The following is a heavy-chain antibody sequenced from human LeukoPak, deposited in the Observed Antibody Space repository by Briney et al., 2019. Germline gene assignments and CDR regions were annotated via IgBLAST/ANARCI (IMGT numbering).Heavy chain of an antibody. CDR3: ASSVVTGGFDY. Sequence: GGSLRLSCAASGFTVSSNYMSWVRQAPGKGLEWVSVIYSGGSTYYADSVKGRFTISRDNSKNTLYLQMSSLRAEDTAVYYCASSVVTGGFDYWGQGTLVTVSS. CDR1: GFTVSSNY. V-gene: IGHV3-53*01. J-gene: IGHJ4*02. D-gene: IGHD4-23*01. CDR2: IYSGGST.